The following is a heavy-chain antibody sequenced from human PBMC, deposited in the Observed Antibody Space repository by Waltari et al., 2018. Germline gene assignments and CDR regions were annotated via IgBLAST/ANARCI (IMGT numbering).Heavy chain of an antibody. V-gene: IGHV4-4*09. CDR2: IHNSGIT. Sequence: QVQLQESGPGLVKPSETLSLTCTVSGGSISSYYWSWIRQPPGKGLEWIGDIHNSGITNYNPSLKSRVAISVDTSKNQFSLKINSVTAADTAVYYCARGILSGGYYYGLDVWGQGTTVTVSS. CDR1: GGSISSYY. J-gene: IGHJ6*02. D-gene: IGHD3-3*01. CDR3: ARGILSGGYYYGLDV.